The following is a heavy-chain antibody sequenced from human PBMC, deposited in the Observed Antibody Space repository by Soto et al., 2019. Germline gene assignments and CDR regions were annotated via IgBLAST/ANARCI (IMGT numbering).Heavy chain of an antibody. CDR1: GGTFSSYT. D-gene: IGHD3-16*01. Sequence: QVQLVQSGAEVKKPGSSVKVSCKASGGTFSSYTISWVRQAPGQGLEWMGRIIPILGIANYAQKFQGRVTINADKSTSTAYMELSSLRSEDTAVYYCARDGPLGSLGFDYWGQGTLVTVSS. V-gene: IGHV1-69*08. CDR3: ARDGPLGSLGFDY. CDR2: IIPILGIA. J-gene: IGHJ4*02.